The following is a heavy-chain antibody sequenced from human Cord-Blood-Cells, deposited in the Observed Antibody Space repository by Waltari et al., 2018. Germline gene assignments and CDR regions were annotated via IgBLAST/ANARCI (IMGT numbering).Heavy chain of an antibody. V-gene: IGHV3-7*01. CDR1: GFTFSSYW. CDR3: ARAGYSSGWYWFDP. J-gene: IGHJ5*02. D-gene: IGHD6-19*01. Sequence: EVQLVESGGGLVQPGGSLRLSCAASGFTFSSYWMSWVRQAPGKGLEWVANIKQDGSEKYYVDSVKGRFTISRDNAKNSLYLQMNSLRAEDTAVYYCARAGYSSGWYWFDPWGKGTLVTVSS. CDR2: IKQDGSEK.